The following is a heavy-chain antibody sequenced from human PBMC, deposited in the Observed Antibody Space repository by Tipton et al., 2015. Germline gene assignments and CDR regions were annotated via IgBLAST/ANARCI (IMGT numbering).Heavy chain of an antibody. CDR2: ISWNSGSI. J-gene: IGHJ6*02. Sequence: SLRLSCAASGFTFDDYAMHWVRQAPGKGLEWVSGISWNSGSIGYADSVKGRFTISRDNAKNSLYLQMNSLRAEDTALYYCAKAGHPGIAAAGGYGMDVWGQGTTVTVSS. D-gene: IGHD6-13*01. CDR1: GFTFDDYA. V-gene: IGHV3-9*01. CDR3: AKAGHPGIAAAGGYGMDV.